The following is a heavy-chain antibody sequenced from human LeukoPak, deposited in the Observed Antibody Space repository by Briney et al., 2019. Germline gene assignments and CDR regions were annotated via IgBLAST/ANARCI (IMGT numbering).Heavy chain of an antibody. CDR3: ARHEGVEYPFTQEFDT. J-gene: IGHJ5*02. V-gene: IGHV5-51*01. D-gene: IGHD2/OR15-2a*01. CDR1: GYIFTSHW. Sequence: GESLKISCQGSGYIFTSHWIAWVRQMPGKGLEWMGLIHPADSDTRYSPSFQGQVTITADRSINTAYLQWSSLKPSDTAIHYCARHEGVEYPFTQEFDTWGQGTLVSVSS. CDR2: IHPADSDT.